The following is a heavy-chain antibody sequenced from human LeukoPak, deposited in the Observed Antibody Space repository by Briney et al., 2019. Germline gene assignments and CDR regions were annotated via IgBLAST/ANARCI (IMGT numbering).Heavy chain of an antibody. V-gene: IGHV3-30*02. CDR1: GFSFSSYG. Sequence: GGSLRLCCVASGFSFSSYGMHWVGQAPGKGLEWLTNIKYDGTNKYYADSVRGRFTVSRDNSKNILYLQMTSLGPEDTALYVCVRDRVMIARFAESIADCGQRTLVTVSS. J-gene: IGHJ4*02. D-gene: IGHD3-3*01. CDR3: VRDRVMIARFAESIAD. CDR2: IKYDGTNK.